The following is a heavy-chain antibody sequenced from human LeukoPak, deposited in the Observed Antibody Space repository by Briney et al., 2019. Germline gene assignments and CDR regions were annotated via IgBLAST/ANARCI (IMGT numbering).Heavy chain of an antibody. Sequence: GGSLRLSRAASGFTFSRYNMNWVRQAPGKGLEWVSSISSGSSYIYYADSVKGRFTISRDNAKNSLYLQMNSLRAEDTAVYYCARESPGTTVFDYWGQGTLVTVSS. V-gene: IGHV3-21*01. CDR3: ARESPGTTVFDY. CDR1: GFTFSRYN. D-gene: IGHD1-1*01. CDR2: ISSGSSYI. J-gene: IGHJ4*02.